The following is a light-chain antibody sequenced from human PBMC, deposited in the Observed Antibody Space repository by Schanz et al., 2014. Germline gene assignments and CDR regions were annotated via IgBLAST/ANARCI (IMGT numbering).Light chain of an antibody. CDR1: TSNIASGLQ. CDR3: PSCDTSVSARI. CDR2: ANT. Sequence: QSVLTQPPSVSGAPGQRVTISCNGSTSNIASGLQVHWYRHLPGSAPTLGIYANTLPPSGVPEPFPGSTSGTSASLTVTGLQTEDEAHYYCPSCDTSVSARIFVGGTK. V-gene: IGLV1-40*01. J-gene: IGLJ2*01.